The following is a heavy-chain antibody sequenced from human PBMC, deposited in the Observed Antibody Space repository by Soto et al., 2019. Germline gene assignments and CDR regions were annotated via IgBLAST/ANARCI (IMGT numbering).Heavy chain of an antibody. CDR3: TRGLENYSYFDY. J-gene: IGHJ4*02. CDR1: GFTFSSSW. CDR2: INTDGSSK. Sequence: EVQLVESGGGLVQPGGSLRLSCAASGFTFSSSWMHWVRQAPGKGLEWVSRINTDGSSKVYADSVKGRFTISRDNAKNMLFVQMTSLRTQYTAGYYCTRGLENYSYFDYWGQGIVVTVSS. D-gene: IGHD1-7*01. V-gene: IGHV3-74*01.